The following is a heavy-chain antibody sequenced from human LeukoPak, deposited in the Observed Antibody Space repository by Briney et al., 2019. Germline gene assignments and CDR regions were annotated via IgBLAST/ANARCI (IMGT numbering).Heavy chain of an antibody. CDR1: GFTFSSYW. CDR2: IKQDGSEK. CDR3: ASVGGRGGYYFDY. D-gene: IGHD3-16*01. Sequence: GGSLRLSCAASGFTFSSYWMSWVRQAPGKGLEWVANIKQDGSEKYYVDSVKGRFTISRDNAKNSLYLQMNSLRAEHTAVYYCASVGGRGGYYFDYWGQGTLVTVSS. V-gene: IGHV3-7*01. J-gene: IGHJ4*02.